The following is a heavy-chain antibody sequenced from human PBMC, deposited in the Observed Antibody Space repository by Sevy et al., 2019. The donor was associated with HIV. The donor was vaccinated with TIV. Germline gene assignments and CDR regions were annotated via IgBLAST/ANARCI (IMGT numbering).Heavy chain of an antibody. V-gene: IGHV4-34*01. CDR2: IIPAGIT. D-gene: IGHD1-26*01. Sequence: SETLSLTCAVYGESFSGFYWSWIRQPPGKGLELIGDIIPAGITNYNPSLKSRVTISIDTSKNQFSLKMNSVTAADTAVYYCARGQWEHPYWGQGTQVTVSS. CDR1: GESFSGFY. CDR3: ARGQWEHPY. J-gene: IGHJ4*02.